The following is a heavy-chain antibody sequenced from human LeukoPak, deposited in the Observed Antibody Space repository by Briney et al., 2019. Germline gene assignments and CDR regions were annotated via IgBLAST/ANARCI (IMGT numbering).Heavy chain of an antibody. Sequence: GGSLSLSCTASGFTFGDYAMSWFRQAPGKGLEWVGFIRSKAYGGTTEYAASVKGRFTISRDDSKSIAYLQMNSLKTEDTAVYYCTRAASAQLTEFDYWGQGTLVTVSS. CDR2: IRSKAYGGTT. J-gene: IGHJ4*02. D-gene: IGHD5-24*01. CDR1: GFTFGDYA. V-gene: IGHV3-49*03. CDR3: TRAASAQLTEFDY.